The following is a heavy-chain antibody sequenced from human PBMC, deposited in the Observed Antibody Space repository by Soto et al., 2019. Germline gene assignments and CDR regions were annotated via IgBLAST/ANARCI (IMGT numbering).Heavy chain of an antibody. CDR2: IYYSGST. CDR1: GGSISSGDYY. V-gene: IGHV4-30-4*01. D-gene: IGHD4-17*01. CDR3: AREGTVTTNRNFDY. J-gene: IGHJ4*02. Sequence: SETLSLTCTVSGGSISSGDYYWSWIRQPPGKGLEWIGYIYYSGSTYYNPSLKSRVTISVDTSKNQFSLKLSSVTAADTAVYYCAREGTVTTNRNFDYWGQGTLVTVSS.